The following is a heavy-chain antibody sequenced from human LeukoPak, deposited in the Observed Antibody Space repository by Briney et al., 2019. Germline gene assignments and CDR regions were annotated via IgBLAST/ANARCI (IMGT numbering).Heavy chain of an antibody. CDR3: ARVAVGSRPFDY. D-gene: IGHD1-26*01. CDR1: GFTFSSYS. J-gene: IGHJ4*02. Sequence: GGSLRLSCAASGFTFSSYSMNWVRQAPGKGLEWVSSISSSSSYIYYADSVKGRFTISRDNAKDSLYLQMNSLRAEDTAVYYCARVAVGSRPFDYWGQGTLVTVSS. CDR2: ISSSSSYI. V-gene: IGHV3-21*01.